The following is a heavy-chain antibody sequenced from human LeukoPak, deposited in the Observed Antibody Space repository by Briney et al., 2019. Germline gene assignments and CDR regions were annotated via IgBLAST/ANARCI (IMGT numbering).Heavy chain of an antibody. J-gene: IGHJ4*02. Sequence: GGSLRLSCAASGFTVSSNYMCWVRQAPGKGLEGVSVIYSGGSTYYADSVKGRFTISRDNSKNTLYLQMNSLRAEDTAVYYCARERPSYDILTGYQFDYWGQGTLVTVSS. CDR2: IYSGGST. CDR1: GFTVSSNY. V-gene: IGHV3-66*01. D-gene: IGHD3-9*01. CDR3: ARERPSYDILTGYQFDY.